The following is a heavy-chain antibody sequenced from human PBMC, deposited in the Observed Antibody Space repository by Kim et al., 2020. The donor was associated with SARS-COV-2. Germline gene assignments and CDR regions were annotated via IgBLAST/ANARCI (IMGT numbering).Heavy chain of an antibody. J-gene: IGHJ3*02. Sequence: GGSLRLSCAASGFTFSSYGMHWVRQAPGKGLEWVAVISFDGSNKYYADSVKGRFTFSRDNSKNTLYLQMNSLRAEDTAVYYCAGDGLRYFDWPDYDAFDIWGQGTMVTVSS. V-gene: IGHV3-33*05. CDR1: GFTFSSYG. D-gene: IGHD3-9*01. CDR2: ISFDGSNK. CDR3: AGDGLRYFDWPDYDAFDI.